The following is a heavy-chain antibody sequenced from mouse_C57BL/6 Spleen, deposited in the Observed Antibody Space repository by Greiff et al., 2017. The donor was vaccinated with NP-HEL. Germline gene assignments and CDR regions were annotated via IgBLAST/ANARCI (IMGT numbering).Heavy chain of an antibody. CDR3: ARGRTTAGGYFDV. V-gene: IGHV1-4*01. CDR2: INPSSGYT. D-gene: IGHD1-1*01. CDR1: GYTFTSYT. J-gene: IGHJ1*03. Sequence: VQLQQSGAELARPGALVKMSCKASGYTFTSYTMHWVKQRPGQGLEWIGYINPSSGYTKYNQKFKDQATLTADKSSSTAYMQLSSLTSEDSAVYYCARGRTTAGGYFDVWGTRTTVTVSS.